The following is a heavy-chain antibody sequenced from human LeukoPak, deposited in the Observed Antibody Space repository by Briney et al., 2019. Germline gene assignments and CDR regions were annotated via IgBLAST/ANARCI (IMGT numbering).Heavy chain of an antibody. CDR2: IWYDGSNK. CDR1: GFTFSSYG. D-gene: IGHD6-13*01. CDR3: AKDHSSVAAAGYFDY. J-gene: IGHJ4*02. V-gene: IGHV3-33*06. Sequence: GGSLRLSCAASGFTFSSYGMHWVRQAPGKGLEWVAVIWYDGSNKYYADSVKGRFTISRDNSKNTLYLQMNSLRAEDTAVYYCAKDHSSVAAAGYFDYWGQGTLVTVSS.